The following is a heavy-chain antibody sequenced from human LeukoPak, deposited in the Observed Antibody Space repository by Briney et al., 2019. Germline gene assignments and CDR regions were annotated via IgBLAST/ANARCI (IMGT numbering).Heavy chain of an antibody. V-gene: IGHV4-34*01. D-gene: IGHD1-1*01. CDR1: GGSFSGYY. CDR3: ASGTTGIVSHFDY. Sequence: SETLSLTCAVYGGSFSGYYWSWIRQPPGKGLEWIGEINHSGSTNYNPSLKSRVTISVDTSKNQFSLKLSSVTAADTAVYYCASGTTGIVSHFDYWGQGTLVTVSS. J-gene: IGHJ4*02. CDR2: INHSGST.